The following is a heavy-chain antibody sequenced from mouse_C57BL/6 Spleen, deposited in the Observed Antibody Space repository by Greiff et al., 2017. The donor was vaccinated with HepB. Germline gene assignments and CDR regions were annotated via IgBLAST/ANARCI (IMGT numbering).Heavy chain of an antibody. Sequence: QVQLKQSGPELVKPGASVKISCKASGYSFTSYYIHWVKQRPGQGLEWIGWIYPGSGNTKYNEKFKGKATLTADTSSSTAYMQLSSLTSEDSAVYYCASYYDWYFDVWGTGTTVTVSS. V-gene: IGHV1-66*01. CDR3: ASYYDWYFDV. J-gene: IGHJ1*03. D-gene: IGHD1-1*01. CDR1: GYSFTSYY. CDR2: IYPGSGNT.